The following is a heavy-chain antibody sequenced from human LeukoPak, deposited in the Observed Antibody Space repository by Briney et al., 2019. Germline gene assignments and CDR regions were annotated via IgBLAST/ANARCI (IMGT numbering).Heavy chain of an antibody. J-gene: IGHJ4*02. CDR3: AIHPSDSSGYFSY. V-gene: IGHV7-4-1*02. CDR2: IDTKTGNP. CDR1: GYTFSSCA. Sequence: ASVKVSCKASGYTFSSCAINWVRQAPGQGLEYMGRIDTKTGNPTYAQGFTGRFVFSLDTSVSAAYLQISSLKAEDTAVYYCAIHPSDSSGYFSYWGQGALVTVSS. D-gene: IGHD3-22*01.